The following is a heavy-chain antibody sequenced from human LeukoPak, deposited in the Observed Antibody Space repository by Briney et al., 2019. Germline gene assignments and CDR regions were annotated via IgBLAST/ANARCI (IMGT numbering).Heavy chain of an antibody. J-gene: IGHJ6*03. Sequence: PSETLSLTCTVSGGSLSSSSYYWGWIRQPPGKGLEWIGYIYYSGYTNYNPSLKSRVTISVDTSKNQFSLKLSSVTAADTAVYYCARTTMVRGTYYMDVWGKGTTVTISS. CDR1: GGSLSSSSYY. V-gene: IGHV4-61*01. CDR2: IYYSGYT. CDR3: ARTTMVRGTYYMDV. D-gene: IGHD3-10*01.